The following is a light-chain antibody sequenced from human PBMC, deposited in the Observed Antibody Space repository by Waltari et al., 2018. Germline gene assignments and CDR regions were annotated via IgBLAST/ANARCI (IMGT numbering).Light chain of an antibody. Sequence: SSELTQYPAVSVALAQTVRITCHGASLRTFHANRYQQKQGQAPVLVIYGKNNRPSGIPDRFSASSSGNTASLTITGAQAEDEADYYCNSRDSSFNHMVFGGGTKLTVL. CDR1: SLRTFH. V-gene: IGLV3-19*01. CDR2: GKN. CDR3: NSRDSSFNHMV. J-gene: IGLJ2*01.